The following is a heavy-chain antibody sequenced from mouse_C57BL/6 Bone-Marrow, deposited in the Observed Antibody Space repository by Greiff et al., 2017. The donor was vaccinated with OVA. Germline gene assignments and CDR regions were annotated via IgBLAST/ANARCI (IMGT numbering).Heavy chain of an antibody. CDR3: ARWDYYGSSYGYFDY. CDR2: IDPNSGGT. Sequence: QVHVKQPGAELVKPGASVKLSCKASGYTFTSYWMHWVKQRPGRGLEWIGRIDPNSGGTKYNEKFKSKATLTVDKPSSTAYMQLSSLTSENSAVYYCARWDYYGSSYGYFDYWGQGTTLTVSS. J-gene: IGHJ2*01. D-gene: IGHD1-1*01. CDR1: GYTFTSYW. V-gene: IGHV1-72*01.